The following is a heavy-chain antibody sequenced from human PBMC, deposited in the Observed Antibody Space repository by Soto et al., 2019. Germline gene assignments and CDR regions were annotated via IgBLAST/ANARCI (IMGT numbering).Heavy chain of an antibody. Sequence: QVQLQQWGAGLLKPSETLSLTCAVYGGSFSGYYWSWIRQPPGKGLEWIGEINHSGSTNYNPSLKSRVTISVDTSKNQFSLKLSSVTAADTAVYYCARASGYDYVWGSYRHDDFDIWGQGTMVTVSS. CDR1: GGSFSGYY. V-gene: IGHV4-34*01. D-gene: IGHD3-16*02. CDR3: ARASGYDYVWGSYRHDDFDI. J-gene: IGHJ3*02. CDR2: INHSGST.